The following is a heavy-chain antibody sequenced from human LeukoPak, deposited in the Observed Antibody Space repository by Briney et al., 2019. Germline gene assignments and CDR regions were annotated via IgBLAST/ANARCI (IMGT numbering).Heavy chain of an antibody. D-gene: IGHD5-24*01. J-gene: IGHJ4*02. CDR1: GFIFSNYW. Sequence: PGGSLRLSCAASGFIFSNYWMLWVRQAPGQGLVWFSRIKYDGSHTDYADSVKGRFTISRDNAKNTLFLHMNSLRSEDTALHYCATACRQSYNLVDSGGQGTLFTVSS. V-gene: IGHV3-74*01. CDR2: IKYDGSHT. CDR3: ATACRQSYNLVDS.